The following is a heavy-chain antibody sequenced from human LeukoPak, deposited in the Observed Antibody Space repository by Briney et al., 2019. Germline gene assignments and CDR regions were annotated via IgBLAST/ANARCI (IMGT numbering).Heavy chain of an antibody. J-gene: IGHJ5*02. CDR3: AGLYYDILTGPNWFDP. CDR2: IYYSGST. CDR1: GGSISSYY. D-gene: IGHD3-9*01. Sequence: PSETLSLTCTVSGGSISSYYWTWIRQPPGKGLEWIGYIYYSGSTNYNPSLKSRVTISVDTSKNQFSLKLSSVTAADTAVYYCAGLYYDILTGPNWFDPWGQGTLVTVSS. V-gene: IGHV4-59*08.